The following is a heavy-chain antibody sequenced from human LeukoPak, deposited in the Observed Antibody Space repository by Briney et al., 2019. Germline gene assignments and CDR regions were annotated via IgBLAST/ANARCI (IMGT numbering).Heavy chain of an antibody. J-gene: IGHJ6*03. D-gene: IGHD5-18*01. CDR3: ARAGYSYGYVNYYYYYMVV. CDR1: GGSISSYY. CDR2: IYYSGST. V-gene: IGHV4-59*01. Sequence: KPSETLSLTCTVSGGSISSYYWSWIRQPPGKGLEWIGYIYYSGSTNYNPSLKSRVTISVDTSKNQFSLKLSSVTAADTAVYYCARAGYSYGYVNYYYYYMVVCSKGTTVTVSS.